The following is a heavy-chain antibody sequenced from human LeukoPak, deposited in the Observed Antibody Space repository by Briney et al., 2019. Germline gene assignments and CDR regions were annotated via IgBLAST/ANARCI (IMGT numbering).Heavy chain of an antibody. J-gene: IGHJ6*02. CDR2: ISSSGSTI. CDR3: ARYCSSTSCYGASYYGMDD. V-gene: IGHV3-11*01. CDR1: GFTFSDYY. Sequence: GGSLRLSCAASGFTFSDYYMSWIRQAPWKGLEWVSYISSSGSTIYYADSVKGRFTISRDNAKNSLYLQMNSLRAEDTAVYYCARYCSSTSCYGASYYGMDDWGQGTTVTVSS. D-gene: IGHD2-2*01.